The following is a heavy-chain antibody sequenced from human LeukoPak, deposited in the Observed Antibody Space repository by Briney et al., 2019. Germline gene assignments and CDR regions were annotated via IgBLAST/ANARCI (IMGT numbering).Heavy chain of an antibody. CDR3: ASQFLWFESGPFHY. CDR2: IYTSGST. Sequence: NPSETLSLTCTVSGGSISSGSYYWNWIRQPAGKGLEWIGRIYTSGSTNYNPSLKSRVTLSVDTSKNQFSLKLSSVTAADTAVYFCASQFLWFESGPFHYWGQGTLVTVSS. J-gene: IGHJ4*02. V-gene: IGHV4-61*02. CDR1: GGSISSGSYY. D-gene: IGHD3-10*01.